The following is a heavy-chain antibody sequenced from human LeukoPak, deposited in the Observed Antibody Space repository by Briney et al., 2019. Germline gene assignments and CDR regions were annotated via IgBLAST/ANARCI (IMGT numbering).Heavy chain of an antibody. Sequence: GGSLRLSCAASGFTFSSYAMSWVRQAPGKGLEWVSAISGSGGSTYYADSVKGRFTISRDNSKNTLYLQMNSLRAEDTAVYYCARRGGSSGWYDYWGQGTLVTVSS. D-gene: IGHD6-19*01. J-gene: IGHJ4*02. CDR3: ARRGGSSGWYDY. V-gene: IGHV3-23*01. CDR1: GFTFSSYA. CDR2: ISGSGGST.